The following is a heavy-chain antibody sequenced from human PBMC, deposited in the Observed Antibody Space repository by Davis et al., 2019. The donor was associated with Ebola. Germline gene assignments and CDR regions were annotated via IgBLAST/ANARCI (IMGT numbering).Heavy chain of an antibody. CDR1: GYSFAYYW. CDR3: ARHARGYSYGGPDS. CDR2: IDPSDSYS. D-gene: IGHD5-12*01. Sequence: PGGSLRLSCKGSGYSFAYYWISWVRQVPGKDLEWMGRIDPSDSYSNYSPSFQGHVTISADRSISTAYLQWSSLKASDTAIYYCARHARGYSYGGPDSWGQGTLVTVSS. V-gene: IGHV5-10-1*01. J-gene: IGHJ4*02.